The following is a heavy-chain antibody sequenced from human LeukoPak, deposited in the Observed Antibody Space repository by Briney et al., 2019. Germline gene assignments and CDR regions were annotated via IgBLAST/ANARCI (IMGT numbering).Heavy chain of an antibody. V-gene: IGHV1-46*01. D-gene: IGHD5-18*01. CDR1: GYTFTGYY. J-gene: IGHJ5*02. CDR2: INPSGGNT. CDR3: ARALPHRRLMDTTMEQHWFDP. Sequence: ASVKVSCKASGYTFTGYYMHWVRQAPGQGLEWVGIINPSGGNTNYAQKFQGRVTVTRDMSTSTVYMELSSLRSEDTAMYYCARALPHRRLMDTTMEQHWFDPWGQGTLVTVSS.